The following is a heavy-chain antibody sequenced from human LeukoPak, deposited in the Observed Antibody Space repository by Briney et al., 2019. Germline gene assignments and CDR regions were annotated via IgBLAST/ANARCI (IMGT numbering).Heavy chain of an antibody. Sequence: PSETLSLTCTVSVDSISSYYWSWIRQPPGKGLEWIGYIYYSGSTNYNPSLKSRVTISIDTSKNQFSLKLSSVTAADTAVYYCASTIPMGISYWGQGTLVTVSS. CDR3: ASTIPMGISY. CDR2: IYYSGST. V-gene: IGHV4-59*01. CDR1: VDSISSYY. J-gene: IGHJ4*02. D-gene: IGHD2-8*01.